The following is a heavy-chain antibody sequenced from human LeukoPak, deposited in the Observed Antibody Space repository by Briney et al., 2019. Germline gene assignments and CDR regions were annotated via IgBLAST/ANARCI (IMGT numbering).Heavy chain of an antibody. CDR3: ARKGYTGRYSHGMDV. J-gene: IGHJ6*02. CDR1: GFTFSSYE. CDR2: IWSDGSDK. V-gene: IGHV3-33*08. Sequence: GGSLRLSCAASGFTFSSYEMNWVRQAPGKGLEWVALIWSDGSDKYYADSVKGRFTISRDNSKNMVYLQMDSLRAEDTAVYYCARKGYTGRYSHGMDVWGQGTTVTVSS. D-gene: IGHD1-26*01.